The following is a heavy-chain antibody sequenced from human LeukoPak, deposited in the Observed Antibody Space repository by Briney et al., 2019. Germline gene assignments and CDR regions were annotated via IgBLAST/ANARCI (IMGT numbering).Heavy chain of an antibody. V-gene: IGHV4-38-2*02. Sequence: SETLSLTCTVSGYSISSGYYWGWIRQPPGKGLEWIGSIYHSGSTYYNPFLKSRVTISVDTSKNQFSLKLSSVTAADTAVYYCARGPGSRGGWGQGTLVTVSS. CDR2: IYHSGST. J-gene: IGHJ4*02. CDR3: ARGPGSRGG. D-gene: IGHD3-10*01. CDR1: GYSISSGYY.